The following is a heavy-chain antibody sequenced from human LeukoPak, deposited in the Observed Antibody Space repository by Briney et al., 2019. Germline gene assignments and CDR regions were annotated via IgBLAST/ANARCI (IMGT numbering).Heavy chain of an antibody. CDR2: IYYSGST. J-gene: IGHJ4*02. D-gene: IGHD6-6*01. Sequence: SETLSLTCTVSGGSISSYYWSWIRQPPGKGLEWIGYIYYSGSTNYNPSHKSRVTMSVDASKNQFSLKLSSVTAADTAVYYCARRGSMTGPPPLWGQGTLVTVSS. CDR3: ARRGSMTGPPPL. V-gene: IGHV4-59*12. CDR1: GGSISSYY.